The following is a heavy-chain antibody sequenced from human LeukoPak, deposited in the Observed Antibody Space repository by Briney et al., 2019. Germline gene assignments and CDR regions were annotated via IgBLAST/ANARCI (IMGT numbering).Heavy chain of an antibody. CDR2: IIPLVETP. D-gene: IGHD2-15*01. CDR3: ARGQRWQAFDV. J-gene: IGHJ3*01. CDR1: GGTFISEE. Sequence: ASVKVSCKASGGTFISEEIHWVRQAPGQGPEWLGRIIPLVETPNYSQSFQGRVTITADKSKSTAYVELSSLKFEDTAIYYCARGQRWQAFDVWGQGTMVTVSS. V-gene: IGHV1-69*04.